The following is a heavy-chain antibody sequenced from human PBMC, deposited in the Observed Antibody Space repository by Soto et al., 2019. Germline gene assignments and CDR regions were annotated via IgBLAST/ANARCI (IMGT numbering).Heavy chain of an antibody. D-gene: IGHD6-19*01. V-gene: IGHV3-23*01. Sequence: GGSLRLSCAASEFTFSNYAMSWVRQAPGKGLEWVSGISGSGAATYYAESVKGRFTISRDNSKNTLYLQMNSLRAEDSAIYYCAKETGYSTGWLFDFWGQGTLVTVSS. CDR3: AKETGYSTGWLFDF. J-gene: IGHJ4*02. CDR2: ISGSGAAT. CDR1: EFTFSNYA.